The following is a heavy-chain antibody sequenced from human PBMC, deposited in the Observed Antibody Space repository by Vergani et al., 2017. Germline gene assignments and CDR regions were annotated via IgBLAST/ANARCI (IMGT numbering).Heavy chain of an antibody. J-gene: IGHJ4*02. D-gene: IGHD3-16*02. Sequence: QVQLVQSGAEVKKPGASVKVSCKASGYTFTSYDINWVRQATGQGLEWMGWMNPNSGNTGYAQKFQGRVTMTRNTSISTAYMELSSLRSEDTAVYYCAGATYYDYVWGSYRLDYWGQGTLVTVSS. CDR1: GYTFTSYD. V-gene: IGHV1-8*01. CDR3: AGATYYDYVWGSYRLDY. CDR2: MNPNSGNT.